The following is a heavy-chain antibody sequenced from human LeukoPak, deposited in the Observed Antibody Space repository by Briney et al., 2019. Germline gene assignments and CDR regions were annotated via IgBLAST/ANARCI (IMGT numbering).Heavy chain of an antibody. J-gene: IGHJ6*04. Sequence: GGSLRLSCAASGFTVSNYYMSWVRQAPGKGLEWVSVMYSGSRTDYAESVKGRFTISRDNAKNSLYLQMNSLRAEDTAVYYCAELGITMIGGVWGKGTTVTISS. CDR3: AELGITMIGGV. D-gene: IGHD3-10*02. CDR1: GFTVSNYY. V-gene: IGHV3-53*01. CDR2: MYSGSRT.